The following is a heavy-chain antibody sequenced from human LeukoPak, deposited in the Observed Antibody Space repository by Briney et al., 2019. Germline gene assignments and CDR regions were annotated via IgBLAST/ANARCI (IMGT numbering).Heavy chain of an antibody. CDR2: INHSGST. CDR1: GGSFSGYY. Sequence: SETLSLTCAVYGGSFSGYYWSWIRQPPGKGLEWIGEINHSGSTNYNPSLKSRVTISVDTSKNQFSLKLSSVTAADTAVYYCARGPTFYYDWGQGTLVTVSS. V-gene: IGHV4-34*01. CDR3: ARGPTFYYD. D-gene: IGHD3-10*01. J-gene: IGHJ4*02.